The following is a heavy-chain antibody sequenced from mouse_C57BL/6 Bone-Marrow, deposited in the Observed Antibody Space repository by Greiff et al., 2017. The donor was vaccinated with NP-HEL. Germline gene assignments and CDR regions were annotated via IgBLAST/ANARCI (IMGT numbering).Heavy chain of an antibody. V-gene: IGHV10-1*01. Sequence: DVKLVESGGGLVQPKGSLKLSCAASGFSFNTYAMNWVRQAPGKGLEWVARIRSKSNNYATYYADSVKDRFTISRDDSESMLYLQMNNLKTEDTAMYYCVRLHYYGSSDWYFDVWGTGTTVTVSS. CDR3: VRLHYYGSSDWYFDV. CDR2: IRSKSNNYAT. CDR1: GFSFNTYA. D-gene: IGHD1-1*01. J-gene: IGHJ1*03.